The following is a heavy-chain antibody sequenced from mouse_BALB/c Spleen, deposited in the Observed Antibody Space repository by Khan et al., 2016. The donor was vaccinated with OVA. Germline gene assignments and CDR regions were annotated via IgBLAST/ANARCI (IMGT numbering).Heavy chain of an antibody. Sequence: VQLKESGPSLVKPSQTLSLTCSVTCDSITTGYWNWIRKFPGNKLEYMGYIIYTGYTYYNPSLKSRISITRHTSNNQYYLQLNSLTDEDTATYYCARSTYRYAFVYWGQGTLVTVSA. V-gene: IGHV3-8*02. CDR2: IIYTGYT. J-gene: IGHJ3*01. D-gene: IGHD2-14*01. CDR3: ARSTYRYAFVY. CDR1: CDSITTGY.